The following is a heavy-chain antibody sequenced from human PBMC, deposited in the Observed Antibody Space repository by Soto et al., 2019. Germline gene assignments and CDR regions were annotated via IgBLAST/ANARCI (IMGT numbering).Heavy chain of an antibody. V-gene: IGHV3-30*18. Sequence: QVQLVESGGGVVQPGRSLRLSCAASGFTFSSYGMHWVRQAPGKGLEWVAVISYDGSNKYYADSVKGRFTISRDNSKNTLYLQMHSLRAEDTAVYYCAKERLGYSYGPDYKSLDYWGQGTLVTVSS. CDR1: GFTFSSYG. CDR3: AKERLGYSYGPDYKSLDY. J-gene: IGHJ4*02. D-gene: IGHD5-18*01. CDR2: ISYDGSNK.